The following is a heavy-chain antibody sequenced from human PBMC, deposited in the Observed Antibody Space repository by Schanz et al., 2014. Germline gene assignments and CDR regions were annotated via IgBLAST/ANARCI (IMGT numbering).Heavy chain of an antibody. Sequence: QVQLVQSGAEVKKPGSSVTVSCTASGGTFSSYAFSWVRQAPGQGLEWMGKIIPILGMENYAQKFQGRVTITADISTSTAYMDLSSLRSDDTAVYYCARDIQYHYDTSGPVGAFDIWGQGTVDTVSS. CDR1: GGTFSSYA. V-gene: IGHV1-69*04. CDR2: IIPILGME. D-gene: IGHD3-22*01. J-gene: IGHJ3*02. CDR3: ARDIQYHYDTSGPVGAFDI.